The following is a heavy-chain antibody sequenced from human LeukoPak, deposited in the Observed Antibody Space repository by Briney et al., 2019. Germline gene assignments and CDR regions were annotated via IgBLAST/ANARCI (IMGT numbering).Heavy chain of an antibody. D-gene: IGHD6-19*01. Sequence: GGSLRLSCAASGFTFSSYSMNWVRQAPGKGLEWVSSISSSSSYIYYADSVKGRFTISRDNAKNSLYLQMNSLRAEDTAVYDCARDFGGIAVADNFDYWGQGTLVTVSS. CDR3: ARDFGGIAVADNFDY. CDR1: GFTFSSYS. CDR2: ISSSSSYI. J-gene: IGHJ4*02. V-gene: IGHV3-21*01.